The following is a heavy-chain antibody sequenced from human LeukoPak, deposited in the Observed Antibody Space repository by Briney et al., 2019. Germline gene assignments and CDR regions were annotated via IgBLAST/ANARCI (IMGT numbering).Heavy chain of an antibody. J-gene: IGHJ5*02. D-gene: IGHD1-26*01. V-gene: IGHV4-39*07. CDR2: IYYSGST. Sequence: SETLSLTCTVSGGSISSSSYYWGWIRQPPGKGLEWIGSIYYSGSTYYNPSLKSRVTMSVDTSKNQFSLKLSSVTAADTAVYYCARARYIVVGATDWGYNWFDPWGQGTLVTVSS. CDR3: ARARYIVVGATDWGYNWFDP. CDR1: GGSISSSSYY.